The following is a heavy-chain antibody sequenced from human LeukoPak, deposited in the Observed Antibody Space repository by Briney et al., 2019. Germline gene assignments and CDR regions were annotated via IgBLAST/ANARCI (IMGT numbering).Heavy chain of an antibody. CDR3: AKDGVLGYCSGGSCYSDY. Sequence: GGSLRLSCAASGFTFSSCAMTWVRQAPGKGLEWVSAISGSGGSTYYADSVKGRFTISRDNSKNTLYLQMNSLRAGDTAVYYCAKDGVLGYCSGGSCYSDYWGQGTLVTVSS. J-gene: IGHJ4*02. CDR2: ISGSGGST. CDR1: GFTFSSCA. D-gene: IGHD2-15*01. V-gene: IGHV3-23*01.